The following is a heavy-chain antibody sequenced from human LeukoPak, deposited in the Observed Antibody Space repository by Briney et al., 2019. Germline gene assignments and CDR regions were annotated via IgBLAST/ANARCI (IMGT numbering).Heavy chain of an antibody. V-gene: IGHV4-4*07. CDR2: IYTSGST. Sequence: SETLSLTCTVSGGSISSYYWSWIRQPAGKGLEWIGRIYTSGSTNYNPSLKSRVTMSVDTSKNQFSLKLSSVTAADTAVYYCARVKAAAGRIYYFDYWGQGTLVTVSS. CDR3: ARVKAAAGRIYYFDY. D-gene: IGHD6-13*01. J-gene: IGHJ4*02. CDR1: GGSISSYY.